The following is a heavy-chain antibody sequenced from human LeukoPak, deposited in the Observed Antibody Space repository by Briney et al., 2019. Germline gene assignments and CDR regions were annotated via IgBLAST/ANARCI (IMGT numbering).Heavy chain of an antibody. CDR2: IIPIFGTA. CDR3: ARTGREYQLLWGNWYFDL. J-gene: IGHJ2*01. CDR1: GGTFSSYA. D-gene: IGHD2-2*01. V-gene: IGHV1-69*05. Sequence: SVKVSCKASGGTFSSYAISWVRQAPGQGLEWMGGIIPIFGTANYAQKFQGRATITTDESTSTAYMELSSLRSEDTAVYYCARTGREYQLLWGNWYFDLWGRGTLVTVSS.